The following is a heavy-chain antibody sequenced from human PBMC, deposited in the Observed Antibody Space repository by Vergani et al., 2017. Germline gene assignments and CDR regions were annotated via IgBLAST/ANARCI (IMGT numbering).Heavy chain of an antibody. D-gene: IGHD2-2*02. CDR1: GGSISSSSYY. CDR2: IYYSGST. Sequence: QLQLQESGPGLVKPSETLSLTCTVSGGSISSSSYYWGWIRQPPGKGLEWIGSIYYSGSTYYNSSLKSRVTISVDTSKNQFSLKLSSVTAADTAVYYCARVVGVVPAAIETTGYYFDYWGQGTLVTVSS. V-gene: IGHV4-39*07. J-gene: IGHJ4*02. CDR3: ARVVGVVPAAIETTGYYFDY.